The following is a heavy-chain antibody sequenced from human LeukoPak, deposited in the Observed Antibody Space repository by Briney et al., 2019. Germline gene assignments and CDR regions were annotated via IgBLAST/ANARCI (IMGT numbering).Heavy chain of an antibody. Sequence: SGPTLVKPTQTLTLTCTFSGFSLSTSGVGVGWIRQPPGKALEWLALIYWNDDKRYNTSLKNRLTITKDTSKNQVVLTMANMDPVDTGTYYCAHRGGAVTGLYYFDYWGQGTLVTVSS. CDR1: GFSLSTSGVG. CDR3: AHRGGAVTGLYYFDY. CDR2: IYWNDDK. D-gene: IGHD6-19*01. V-gene: IGHV2-5*01. J-gene: IGHJ4*02.